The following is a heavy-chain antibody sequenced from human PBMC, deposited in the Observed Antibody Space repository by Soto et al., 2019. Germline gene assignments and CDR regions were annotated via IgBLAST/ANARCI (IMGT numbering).Heavy chain of an antibody. CDR2: IYPGDSDT. CDR3: ASHRGNFPFNYSAMDV. J-gene: IGHJ6*02. Sequence: GESLKISCKGSGYTFTDYWIGWVRQPPGKGLEWMGIIYPGDSDTRYCPSFQGHVTITVDKSTNTAYLQWNTLKASHTAMYYCASHRGNFPFNYSAMDVWGQGTTVTVSS. CDR1: GYTFTDYW. V-gene: IGHV5-51*01.